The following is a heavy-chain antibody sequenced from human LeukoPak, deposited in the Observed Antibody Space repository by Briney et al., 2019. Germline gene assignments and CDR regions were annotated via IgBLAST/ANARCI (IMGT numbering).Heavy chain of an antibody. CDR1: GYTFTSYG. J-gene: IGHJ4*02. V-gene: IGHV1-2*02. D-gene: IGHD3-16*02. CDR3: ARAIMITFGGVIVDFDY. CDR2: INPNSGGT. Sequence: ASVKVSCKASGYTFTSYGISWVRQAPGQGLEWMGWINPNSGGTNYAQKFQGRVTMTRDTSISTAYMELSRLRSDDTAVYYCARAIMITFGGVIVDFDYWGQGTLVTVSS.